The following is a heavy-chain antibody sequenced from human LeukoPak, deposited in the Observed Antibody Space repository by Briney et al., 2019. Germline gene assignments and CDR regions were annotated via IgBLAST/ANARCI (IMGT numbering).Heavy chain of an antibody. CDR3: AQALGGTARLSYYFDY. CDR1: GGTFSSYA. CDR2: IIPIFGTA. J-gene: IGHJ4*02. V-gene: IGHV1-69*13. D-gene: IGHD6-6*01. Sequence: SVKVSCKASGGTFSSYAISWVRQAPGQGLEWMGGIIPIFGTANYAQKFQGRVTITADESTSTAYMELSSLRSEDTAVYYCAQALGGTARLSYYFDYWGQGTLVTVSS.